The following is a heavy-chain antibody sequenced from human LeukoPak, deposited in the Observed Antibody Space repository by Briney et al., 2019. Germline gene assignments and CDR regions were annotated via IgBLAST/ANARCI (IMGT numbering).Heavy chain of an antibody. D-gene: IGHD3-9*01. J-gene: IGHJ5*02. CDR2: IRTKANGGTP. Sequence: GGSLRLSCTTSGFTFGDHAMSWSRQAPGKGLEWVGFIRTKANGGTPEYAASVKGRFTISRDDSKSIAYLQMNSLRTEDTAVYYCTRPNYDILTGLTWGQGTLVTVSS. V-gene: IGHV3-49*03. CDR1: GFTFGDHA. CDR3: TRPNYDILTGLT.